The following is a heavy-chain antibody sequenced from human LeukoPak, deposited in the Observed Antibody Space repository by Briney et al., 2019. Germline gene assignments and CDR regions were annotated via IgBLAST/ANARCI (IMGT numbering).Heavy chain of an antibody. Sequence: SETLSLTCTVSAGSISSSSYYWGWIRQPPGKGLEWIASIYYSGSTYYNPSLKSRVTISVDTSKNQFSLKLSSVTAADTAVYYSARYTIFGVSFDYWGQGTLVTVSS. CDR3: ARYTIFGVSFDY. CDR1: AGSISSSSYY. D-gene: IGHD3-3*01. V-gene: IGHV4-39*01. J-gene: IGHJ4*02. CDR2: IYYSGST.